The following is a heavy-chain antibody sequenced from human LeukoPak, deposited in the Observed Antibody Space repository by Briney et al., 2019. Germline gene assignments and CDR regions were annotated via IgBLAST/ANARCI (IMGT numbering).Heavy chain of an antibody. CDR1: GGTFSSYA. V-gene: IGHV1-69*05. CDR2: IIPIFGTA. J-gene: IGHJ3*02. CDR3: ARERGTTMIVPTDAFDI. D-gene: IGHD3-22*01. Sequence: ASVKVSCKASGGTFSSYAISWVRQAPGQGLEWMGRIIPIFGTANYAQKFQGRVTITTDESTSTAYMELSSLRSEDTAVHYCARERGTTMIVPTDAFDIWGQGTMVTVSS.